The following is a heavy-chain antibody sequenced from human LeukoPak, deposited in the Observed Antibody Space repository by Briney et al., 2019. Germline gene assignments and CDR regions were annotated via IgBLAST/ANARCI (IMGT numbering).Heavy chain of an antibody. CDR3: ARYSIAVAGKYYFDY. Sequence: KPSETLSLTCTVSGGSISSYYWSWIRQPPGKGLEWIGYIYYSGSTNYNPSPKSRVTISVDTSKNQFSLKLSSVTAADTAVYYCARYSIAVAGKYYFDYWGQGTLVTVSS. V-gene: IGHV4-59*01. J-gene: IGHJ4*02. CDR1: GGSISSYY. CDR2: IYYSGST. D-gene: IGHD6-19*01.